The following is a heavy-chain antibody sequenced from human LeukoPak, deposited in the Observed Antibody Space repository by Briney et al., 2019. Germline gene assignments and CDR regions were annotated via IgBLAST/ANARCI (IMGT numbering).Heavy chain of an antibody. CDR3: AKEYAGSHYYYYYMDV. J-gene: IGHJ6*03. CDR1: GFTFSSYA. Sequence: GGSLRFSGAASGFTFSSYAMNWVCKAPGKGLEWVPVILYDGSNKYYADSVKGRFTISRDNSKNTLHLQMNSLRAEDTAVYYCAKEYAGSHYYYYYMDVWGKGTTVTVSS. CDR2: ILYDGSNK. V-gene: IGHV3-30-3*01.